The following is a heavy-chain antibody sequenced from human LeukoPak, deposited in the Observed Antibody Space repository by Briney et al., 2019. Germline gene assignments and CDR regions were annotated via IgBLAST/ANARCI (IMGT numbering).Heavy chain of an antibody. Sequence: PSETLSLTCTVSGGSISSSSYYWGWIRQPPGKGLEWIGSIYYSGSTYYNPSLKSRVTISVDTSKNQFSLKLSSVTAADTAVYYCARHGTGRRYYYYYMDVWGKGTTVTVSS. J-gene: IGHJ6*03. CDR1: GGSISSSSYY. D-gene: IGHD6-13*01. CDR2: IYYSGST. V-gene: IGHV4-39*01. CDR3: ARHGTGRRYYYYYMDV.